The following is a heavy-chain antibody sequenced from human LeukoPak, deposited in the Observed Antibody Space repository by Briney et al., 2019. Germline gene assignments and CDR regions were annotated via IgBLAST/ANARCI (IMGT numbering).Heavy chain of an antibody. CDR2: ISGSGGST. V-gene: IGHV3-23*01. CDR3: AKSAAGTGGYYYYYMDV. D-gene: IGHD6-19*01. CDR1: GFTFSSYA. Sequence: GGSLRLSCAASGFTFSSYAMSWVRQAPGKGLEWVSAISGSGGSTYYADSVKGRFTISRDNSKNTLYLQMNSLRAEDTALYYCAKSAAGTGGYYYYYMDVWGKGTTVTVSS. J-gene: IGHJ6*03.